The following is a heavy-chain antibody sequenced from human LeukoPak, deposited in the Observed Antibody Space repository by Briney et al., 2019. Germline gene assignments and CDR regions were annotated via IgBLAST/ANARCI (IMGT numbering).Heavy chain of an antibody. Sequence: GGSLRLSCAASGFTFSDYYMSWIRQAPGKGLEWVSYIDYSGSTIYYADSVKGRFTISRDNAKNSLYLQMNSLRAEDTAVYYCARDYYDSSGYHDYWGQGTLVTVSS. D-gene: IGHD3-22*01. CDR3: ARDYYDSSGYHDY. J-gene: IGHJ4*02. CDR2: IDYSGSTI. CDR1: GFTFSDYY. V-gene: IGHV3-11*04.